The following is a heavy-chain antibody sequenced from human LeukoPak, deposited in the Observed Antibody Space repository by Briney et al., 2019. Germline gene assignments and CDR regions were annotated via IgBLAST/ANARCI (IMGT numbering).Heavy chain of an antibody. CDR2: ISGSGGST. CDR3: AKEDTAMVTAPYYSYYYGMDV. Sequence: GGSLRLSCAASGFTFSSYAMSWVRQAPGKGLEWVSAISGSGGSTYYADSVKGRFTISRDNSKNTLYLQMNSLRAEDKAVYYCAKEDTAMVTAPYYSYYYGMDVWAKGPRSPSP. J-gene: IGHJ6*02. CDR1: GFTFSSYA. V-gene: IGHV3-23*01. D-gene: IGHD5-18*01.